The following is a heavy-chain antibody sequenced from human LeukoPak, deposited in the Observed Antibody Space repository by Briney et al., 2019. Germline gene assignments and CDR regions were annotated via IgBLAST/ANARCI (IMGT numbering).Heavy chain of an antibody. V-gene: IGHV3-9*01. CDR1: GFTFYDYA. J-gene: IGHJ4*02. D-gene: IGHD6-6*01. CDR3: AKVGNIAARQGYFDY. CDR2: ISWNSGSI. Sequence: GRSLRLSCAASGFTFYDYAMHWVRQAPGKGLEWVSGISWNSGSIGYADSVKGRFTISRDNAKNSLYLQMNSLRAEDTALYYCAKVGNIAARQGYFDYWGQGTLVTVSS.